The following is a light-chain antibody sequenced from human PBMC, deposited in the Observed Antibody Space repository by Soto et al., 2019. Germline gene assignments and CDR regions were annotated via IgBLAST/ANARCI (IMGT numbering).Light chain of an antibody. Sequence: SVLTYPASVSGSHGQSITISCTGTSTDVGGHNYVSWYQRHPGKGPKLMMYEVSNRPSGVSNRFSGSKSGSTASLTISGLQPEDEADYYCSSYTSTSTYVFGTGSKVTGL. J-gene: IGLJ1*01. CDR2: EVS. CDR1: STDVGGHNY. V-gene: IGLV2-14*01. CDR3: SSYTSTSTYV.